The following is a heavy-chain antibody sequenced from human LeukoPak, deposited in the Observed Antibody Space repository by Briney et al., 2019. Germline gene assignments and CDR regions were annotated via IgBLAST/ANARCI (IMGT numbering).Heavy chain of an antibody. D-gene: IGHD5-24*01. CDR2: IHSSGAT. CDR1: GYSISSDYY. V-gene: IGHV4-38-2*02. J-gene: IGHJ4*02. Sequence: PSETLSLTCTVSGYSISSDYYCGWIRQPPGKGLEWIATIHSSGATYYNPSLRSRATIFLDRSANQFSLDLTSVSAADTAVYYCARHESKDGYRGFDYWGQGTLVTVSS. CDR3: ARHESKDGYRGFDY.